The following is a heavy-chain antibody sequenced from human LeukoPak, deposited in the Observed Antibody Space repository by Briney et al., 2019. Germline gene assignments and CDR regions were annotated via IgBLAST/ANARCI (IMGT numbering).Heavy chain of an antibody. Sequence: GGSLRLSRAASGFIFSNYWMTWVRQAPGKGLEWVANIKQDGSEAYYVDSVKGRFTISRDNAKNSLYLQMNSLRAEDTAVYYCARYSPIDYWGQGALVTVSS. CDR2: IKQDGSEA. CDR3: ARYSPIDY. D-gene: IGHD2-15*01. CDR1: GFIFSNYW. V-gene: IGHV3-7*01. J-gene: IGHJ4*02.